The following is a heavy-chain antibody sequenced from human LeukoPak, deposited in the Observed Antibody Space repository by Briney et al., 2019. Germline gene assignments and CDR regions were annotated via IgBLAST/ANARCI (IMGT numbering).Heavy chain of an antibody. D-gene: IGHD6-13*01. V-gene: IGHV1-18*01. J-gene: IGHJ6*04. CDR2: ISAYNGNT. CDR1: GYTFTSYG. CDR3: ARGVGIAAVRSISMDV. Sequence: ASVKVSRKASGYTFTSYGISWVRQAPGQGLEWMGWISAYNGNTNYAQKLQGRVTMTTDTSTSTAYMELRSLRSDDTAVYYCARGVGIAAVRSISMDVWGKGTTVTVSS.